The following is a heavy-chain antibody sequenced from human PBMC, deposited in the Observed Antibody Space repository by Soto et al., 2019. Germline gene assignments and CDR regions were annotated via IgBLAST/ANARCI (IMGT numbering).Heavy chain of an antibody. CDR2: IYYSGST. CDR1: GGSISSGGYY. Sequence: QVQLQESGPGLVKPSQTLSLTCTVSGGSISSGGYYWSWIRQHPGKGLEWIGYIYYSGSTYYNPSLRSRVTISVDTSKNQFSLKLSSVTAADTAVYYCAREAEGSGYDGRTYYFDYWGQGTLVTVS. CDR3: AREAEGSGYDGRTYYFDY. J-gene: IGHJ4*02. V-gene: IGHV4-31*03. D-gene: IGHD5-12*01.